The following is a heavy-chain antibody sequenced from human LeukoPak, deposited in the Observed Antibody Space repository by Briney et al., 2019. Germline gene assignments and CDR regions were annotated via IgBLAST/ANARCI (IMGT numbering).Heavy chain of an antibody. CDR2: GYYSGST. V-gene: IGHV4-39*01. J-gene: IGHJ3*02. D-gene: IGHD2-2*01. CDR1: GGSISSSSLY. Sequence: SETLSLTCTVSGGSISSSSLYWDWIRQPPGKGLEWIGTGYYSGSTYYNPSLKSRVTISVDTSKNQFSLRLSSVTAADTALYYCARNASSLGAGAFDIWGQGTMVTVSS. CDR3: ARNASSLGAGAFDI.